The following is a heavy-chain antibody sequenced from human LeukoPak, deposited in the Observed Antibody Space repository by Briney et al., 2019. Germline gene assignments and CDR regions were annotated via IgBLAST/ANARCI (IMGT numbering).Heavy chain of an antibody. CDR1: GYTFTSYA. J-gene: IGHJ4*02. Sequence: ASVKVSCKASGYTFTSYAMHWVRQAPGQRLEWMGWINAGNGNTKYSQKFQGRVTITRDTSASTAYMELSSLRSEDTAVYYCARGRPQTPPNSGYDSFLLDYRGQGTLVTVSS. CDR3: ARGRPQTPPNSGYDSFLLDY. D-gene: IGHD5-12*01. V-gene: IGHV1-3*01. CDR2: INAGNGNT.